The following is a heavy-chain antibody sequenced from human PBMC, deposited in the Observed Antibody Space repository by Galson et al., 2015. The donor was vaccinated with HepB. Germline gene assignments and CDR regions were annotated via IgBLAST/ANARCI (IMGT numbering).Heavy chain of an antibody. CDR2: ISGSGGST. D-gene: IGHD1-26*01. V-gene: IGHV3-23*01. CDR3: AKDERELGGSYYRN. J-gene: IGHJ4*02. CDR1: GFTFSSYA. Sequence: SLRLSCAASGFTFSSYAMSWVRQAPGKGLEWVSAISGSGGSTYYADSVKGRFTISRDNSKNTLYLQMNTLRAEDSAVYYCAKDERELGGSYYRNWGRGTLVTVSS.